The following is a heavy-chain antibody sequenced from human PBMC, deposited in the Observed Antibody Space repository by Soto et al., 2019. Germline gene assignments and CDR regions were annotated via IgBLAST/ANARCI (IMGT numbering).Heavy chain of an antibody. CDR2: IYYSGST. J-gene: IGHJ6*02. V-gene: IGHV4-31*03. CDR1: GGSISSGGYY. D-gene: IGHD3-10*01. CDR3: ARDRYYDGSGSFTQNYYYYGMDV. Sequence: SETLSLTCTVSGGSISSGGYYWSWIRQHPGKGLEWIGYIYYSGSTYYNPSLKSRVTISVDTSKNQFSLKLSSVTAADTAVYYCARDRYYDGSGSFTQNYYYYGMDVWGQGTTVTVSS.